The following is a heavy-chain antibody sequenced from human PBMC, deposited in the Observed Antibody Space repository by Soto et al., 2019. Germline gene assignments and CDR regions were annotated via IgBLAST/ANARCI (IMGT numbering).Heavy chain of an antibody. CDR3: ARVRRGGTYNYYGMDD. V-gene: IGHV3-66*01. Sequence: GGSLRLSRKASEFTFNRHSMSCDHQAPGKGLEWVSVIYSRGSTYYADSEKGRFTISIDNSKNTQYQQKNRQTAEDTDEYYCARVRRGGTYNYYGMDDWGQGTTVTVSS. J-gene: IGHJ6*02. CDR1: EFTFNRHS. D-gene: IGHD3-16*01. CDR2: IYSRGST.